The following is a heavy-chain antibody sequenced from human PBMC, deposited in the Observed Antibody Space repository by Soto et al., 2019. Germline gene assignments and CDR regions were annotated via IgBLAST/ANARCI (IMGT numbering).Heavy chain of an antibody. CDR2: ISQSGAT. CDR1: GGSITSGAYS. D-gene: IGHD3-22*01. J-gene: IGHJ3*02. Sequence: KTSETLSLTCAVSGGSITSGAYSWSWIRQPPGKVLEWLGYISQSGATYYNPSLERRVTISMDTSKNAFSLNLSSVTADDTAVYYCARAITVYDSSGYYPRMGAFDIWGQGTMVTVSS. V-gene: IGHV4-30-2*01. CDR3: ARAITVYDSSGYYPRMGAFDI.